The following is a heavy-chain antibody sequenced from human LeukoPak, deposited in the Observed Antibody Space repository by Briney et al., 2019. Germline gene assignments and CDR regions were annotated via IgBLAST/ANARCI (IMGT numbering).Heavy chain of an antibody. CDR1: GGSISSYY. CDR2: IYTSGST. D-gene: IGHD3-22*01. V-gene: IGHV4-4*09. CDR3: ASLNYYDSSGYYLDY. Sequence: SETLSLTCTVSGGSISSYYWSWIRQPPGKGLEWIGYIYTSGSTNYNPSLKSRVTISVDTSKNRFSLKLSSVAAADTAVYYCASLNYYDSSGYYLDYWGQGILVTVSS. J-gene: IGHJ4*02.